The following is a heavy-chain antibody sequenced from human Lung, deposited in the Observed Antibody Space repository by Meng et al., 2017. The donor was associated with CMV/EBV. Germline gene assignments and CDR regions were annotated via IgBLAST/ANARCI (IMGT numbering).Heavy chain of an antibody. Sequence: GGSXRLXCEASGFTFSSYPMNWVRRAPGKGLEWVSTISPSGGTTYSADSVKGRFTVSRDNSKNTLYLEMTSLRAEDRAIYYCAKDPSRFLKLLIQGRGWGQGTLVTVSS. CDR1: GFTFSSYP. J-gene: IGHJ4*02. D-gene: IGHD3-3*01. CDR2: ISPSGGTT. CDR3: AKDPSRFLKLLIQGRG. V-gene: IGHV3-23*01.